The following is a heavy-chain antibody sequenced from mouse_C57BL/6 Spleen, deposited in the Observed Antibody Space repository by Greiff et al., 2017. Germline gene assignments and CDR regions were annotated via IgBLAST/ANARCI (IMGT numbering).Heavy chain of an antibody. CDR2: ISSGGSYT. CDR3: ARQRSSSLYYAMDY. CDR1: GFTFSSYG. Sequence: VQLQQSGGDLVKPGGSLKLSCAASGFTFSSYGMSWVRQTPDKRLEWVATISSGGSYTYYPDSVKGRFTISRDNAKNTLYLQMSSLKSEDTAMYYCARQRSSSLYYAMDYWGQGTSVTVSS. J-gene: IGHJ4*01. D-gene: IGHD1-1*01. V-gene: IGHV5-6*01.